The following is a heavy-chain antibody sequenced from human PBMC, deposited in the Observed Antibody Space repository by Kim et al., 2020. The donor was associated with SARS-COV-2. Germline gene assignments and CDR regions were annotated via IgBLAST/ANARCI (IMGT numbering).Heavy chain of an antibody. V-gene: IGHV4-39*01. CDR1: GGSISSSSYY. CDR2: IYYSGST. D-gene: IGHD6-13*01. CDR3: ARLVNSSSWYYYYYYG. Sequence: SETLSLTCTVSGGSISSSSYYWGWIRQPPGKGLEWIGSIYYSGSTYYNPSLKSRVTISVDTSKNQFSLKLSSVTAADTAVYYCARLVNSSSWYYYYYYG. J-gene: IGHJ6*01.